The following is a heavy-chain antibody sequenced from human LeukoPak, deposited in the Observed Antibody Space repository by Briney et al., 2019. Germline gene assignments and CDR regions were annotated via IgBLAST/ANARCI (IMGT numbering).Heavy chain of an antibody. D-gene: IGHD1-1*01. CDR3: VNEVGTYYYGMDV. CDR2: ISSNGGST. J-gene: IGHJ6*02. V-gene: IGHV3-64D*06. CDR1: GFTFSSYA. Sequence: GGSLRLSCSASGFTFSSYATHWVRQAPGKGLEYVSAISSNGGSTYCADSVKGRFTISRDNSKNTLYLQMSSLRAEDTAVYYCVNEVGTYYYGMDVWGQGTTVTVSS.